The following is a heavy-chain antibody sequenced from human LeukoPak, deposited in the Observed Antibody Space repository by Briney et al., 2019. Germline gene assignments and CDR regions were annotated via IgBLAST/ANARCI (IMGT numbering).Heavy chain of an antibody. D-gene: IGHD2-2*01. J-gene: IGHJ4*02. CDR3: AKDFRGYCSSTSCYYDLGIDY. CDR1: GFTFSSYA. CDR2: ISGSGGST. Sequence: GGSLRLSCAASGFTFSSYAMCWVRQAPGKGLEWVSAISGSGGSTYYADSVKGRFTISRDNAKNTLYLQMNSLRAEDTAVYYCAKDFRGYCSSTSCYYDLGIDYWGQGTLVTVSS. V-gene: IGHV3-23*01.